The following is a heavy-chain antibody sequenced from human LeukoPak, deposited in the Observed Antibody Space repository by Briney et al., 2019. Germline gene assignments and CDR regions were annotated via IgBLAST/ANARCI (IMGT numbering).Heavy chain of an antibody. Sequence: PGGSLRLSCAASGFTFSSYWMTWVRQAPGKGLEWVANINQDGSEKYYVDSVKGRFTISRDNAKNSLYLQMNSLRAEDTAVYYCGSLQQIRGLRVFDYWGQGALVTVSS. CDR2: INQDGSEK. CDR1: GFTFSSYW. CDR3: GSLQQIRGLRVFDY. V-gene: IGHV3-7*01. D-gene: IGHD3-10*01. J-gene: IGHJ4*02.